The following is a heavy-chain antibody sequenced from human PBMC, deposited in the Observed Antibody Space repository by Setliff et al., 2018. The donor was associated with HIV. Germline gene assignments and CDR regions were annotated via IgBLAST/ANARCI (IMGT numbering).Heavy chain of an antibody. CDR3: ARVSYDYASYYMDV. CDR1: GYSISSGYY. V-gene: IGHV4-38-2*01. CDR2: IYQSGST. D-gene: IGHD3-16*01. Sequence: SETLSLTCAVSGYSISSGYYWGWIRQPPGKGLEWIGTIYQSGSTYYNPSLKSRVTISLDTSKNQFSLKLSSVAAADTAVYYCARVSYDYASYYMDVWGKGTTVTVSS. J-gene: IGHJ6*03.